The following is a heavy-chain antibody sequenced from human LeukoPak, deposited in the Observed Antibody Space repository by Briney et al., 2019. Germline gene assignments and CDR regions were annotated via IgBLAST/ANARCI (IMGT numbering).Heavy chain of an antibody. CDR1: GGSFSGYY. CDR2: INHSGST. V-gene: IGHV4-34*01. J-gene: IGHJ3*02. CDR3: ARGQNYDILTGYPIGAFDI. Sequence: SETLSLTCAVYGGSFSGYYWSWIRQPPGKGLEWIGEINHSGSTNYNPSLKSRVTISVDTSKNQFSLKLSSVTAADTAVYYCARGQNYDILTGYPIGAFDIWGQGTMVTVSS. D-gene: IGHD3-9*01.